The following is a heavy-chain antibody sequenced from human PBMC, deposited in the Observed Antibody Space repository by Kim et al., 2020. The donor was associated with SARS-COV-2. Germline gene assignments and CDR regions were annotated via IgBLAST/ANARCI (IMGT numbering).Heavy chain of an antibody. D-gene: IGHD3-9*01. V-gene: IGHV7-4-1*02. J-gene: IGHJ4*02. CDR3: ARARITYYDILTGYYNNDY. CDR2: INTNTGNP. Sequence: ASVKVSCKASGYTFTSYAMNWVRQAPGQGLEWMGWINTNTGNPTYAQGFTGRFVFSLDTSVSTAYLQISSLKAEDTAVYYCARARITYYDILTGYYNNDYWGQGTLVTVSS. CDR1: GYTFTSYA.